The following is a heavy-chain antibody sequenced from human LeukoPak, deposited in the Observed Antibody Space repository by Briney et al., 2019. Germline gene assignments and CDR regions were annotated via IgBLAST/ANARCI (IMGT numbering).Heavy chain of an antibody. CDR1: GYRFTNYS. CDR2: FDPSDSYT. J-gene: IGHJ4*02. V-gene: IGHV5-10-1*01. CDR3: ARQGRDEGQNPLVITI. D-gene: IGHD3-3*01. Sequence: GESRQISCKGSGYRFTNYSISWVRQMPGKGLEWMGRFDPSDSYTNYSPSFQGHVTISADKSISTAYLQWSTLKGSDTAMCYCARQGRDEGQNPLVITICGQGTLVTVSS.